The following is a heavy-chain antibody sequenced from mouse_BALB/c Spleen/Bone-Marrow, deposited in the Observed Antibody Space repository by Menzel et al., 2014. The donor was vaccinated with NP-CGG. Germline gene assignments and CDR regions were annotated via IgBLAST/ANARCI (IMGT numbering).Heavy chain of an antibody. CDR3: ARINYGSRRYWYFDV. V-gene: IGHV2-2*02. CDR2: IWSGGST. J-gene: IGHJ1*01. Sequence: VQLQQSGPGLVQPSQSLSITCTVSGFSLTTYGVHWVRQSPGKGLEWLGVIWSGGSTDYNAAFISRLSISKDNSKSXVFFKMNSLQANDTAIYYCARINYGSRRYWYFDVWGAGTTVTVSS. D-gene: IGHD1-1*01. CDR1: GFSLTTYG.